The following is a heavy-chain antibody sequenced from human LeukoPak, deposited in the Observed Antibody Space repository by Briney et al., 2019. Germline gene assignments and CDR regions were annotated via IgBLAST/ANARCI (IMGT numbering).Heavy chain of an antibody. CDR1: GFTFSSYA. CDR3: AKDKRPSIVGATVDY. CDR2: ISGSGGST. Sequence: PGGSLRLSCAASGFTFSSYAMSWVRQAPGKGLEWVSAISGSGGSTYYADSVKGRFTISRDNSKNMLYLQMNSLRAEDTAVYYCAKDKRPSIVGATVDYWGQGTLVTVSS. J-gene: IGHJ4*02. V-gene: IGHV3-23*01. D-gene: IGHD1-26*01.